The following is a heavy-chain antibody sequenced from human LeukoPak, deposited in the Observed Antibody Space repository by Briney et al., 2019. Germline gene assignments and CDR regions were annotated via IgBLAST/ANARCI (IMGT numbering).Heavy chain of an antibody. CDR1: GGSISSYY. Sequence: SETLSLTCTVSGGSISSYYWSWIRQPPGKGLEWIGYIYYSGSTNYNPSLKSRVTISVDTSKNQFSLKLRFVTAADTAVYYCARVYILTGYSNSNWFDPWGQGTLVTVSS. J-gene: IGHJ5*02. V-gene: IGHV4-59*01. CDR2: IYYSGST. CDR3: ARVYILTGYSNSNWFDP. D-gene: IGHD3-9*01.